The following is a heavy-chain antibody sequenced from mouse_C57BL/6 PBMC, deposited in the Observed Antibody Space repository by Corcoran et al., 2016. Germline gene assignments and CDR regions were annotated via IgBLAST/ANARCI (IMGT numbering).Heavy chain of an antibody. CDR1: GYTFTTYG. V-gene: IGHV9-3*01. CDR3: ARLLGTWFAY. CDR2: INTYSGVP. D-gene: IGHD3-1*01. J-gene: IGHJ3*01. Sequence: QIQLVQSGPELKKPGETVKISCKASGYTFTTYGMSWVKQAPGKGLKWMGWINTYSGVPTYADDVKGRFTFSLETSASTAYLQINNLKNEDTATYFCARLLGTWFAYWGQGTLVTVSA.